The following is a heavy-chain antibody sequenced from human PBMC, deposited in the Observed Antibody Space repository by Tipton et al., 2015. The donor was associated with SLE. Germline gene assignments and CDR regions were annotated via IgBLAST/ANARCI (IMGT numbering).Heavy chain of an antibody. V-gene: IGHV1-18*04. J-gene: IGHJ4*02. Sequence: QLVQSGGEVRKPGASVKVSCKASGYTLDTYGITWVRQAPGQGLEWRGWINEYNGNTNYAPRFQSRVTMTTDKSTITAYMELRSLRSVDKAVYYCARGFDDPSDSCGQGTLVNVST. CDR1: GYTLDTYG. CDR2: INEYNGNT. D-gene: IGHD3-16*01. CDR3: ARGFDDPSDS.